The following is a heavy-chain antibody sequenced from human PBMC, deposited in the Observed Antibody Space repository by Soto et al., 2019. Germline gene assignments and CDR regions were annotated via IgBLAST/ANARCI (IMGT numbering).Heavy chain of an antibody. CDR1: GGSISSYY. D-gene: IGHD3-10*01. CDR2: IYYSGST. J-gene: IGHJ5*02. V-gene: IGHV4-59*01. CDR3: ARASGYYGSGSYLDWFDP. Sequence: SETLSLTCTVSGGSISSYYWSWIRQPPGKGLEWIGYIYYSGSTNYNPSLKSRVTISVDTSKNQFSLKLSSVTAADTAVYYCARASGYYGSGSYLDWFDPWGQGTLVTAPQ.